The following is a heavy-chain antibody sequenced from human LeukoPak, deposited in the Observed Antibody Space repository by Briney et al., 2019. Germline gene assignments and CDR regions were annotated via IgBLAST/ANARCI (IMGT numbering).Heavy chain of an antibody. CDR2: ITGSDGSS. D-gene: IGHD3-9*01. J-gene: IGHJ4*02. Sequence: GTSLRLSCVASGFTFTNYAMSRVRQAPGKGLEWVSAITGSDGSSYYADSVKGRFTISRDNSKNPTYLQVNSLRAEDTAVSYCAKWGDYDILTGYYVPDYWGQGTLVTVSS. V-gene: IGHV3-23*01. CDR3: AKWGDYDILTGYYVPDY. CDR1: GFTFTNYA.